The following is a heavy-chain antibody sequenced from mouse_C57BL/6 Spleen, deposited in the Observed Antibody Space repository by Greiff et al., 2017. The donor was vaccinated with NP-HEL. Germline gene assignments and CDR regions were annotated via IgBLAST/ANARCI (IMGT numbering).Heavy chain of an antibody. Sequence: DVHLVESEGGLVQPGSSMKLSCTASGFTFSDYYMAWVRQVPEKGLEWVANINYDGSSTYYLDSLKSRFIISRDNAKNILYLQMSSLKSEDTATYYCAREGGYYFDYWGQGTTLTVSS. CDR2: INYDGSST. V-gene: IGHV5-16*01. CDR1: GFTFSDYY. J-gene: IGHJ2*01. CDR3: AREGGYYFDY.